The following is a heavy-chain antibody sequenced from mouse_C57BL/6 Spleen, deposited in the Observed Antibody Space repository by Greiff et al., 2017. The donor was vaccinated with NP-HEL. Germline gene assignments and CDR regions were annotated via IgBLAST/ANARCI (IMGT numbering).Heavy chain of an antibody. J-gene: IGHJ2*01. CDR1: GYTFTSYW. D-gene: IGHD2-3*01. CDR3: AREGGYYYFDY. CDR2: IDPKSGGT. Sequence: VQLQQPGAELVKPGASVKLSCKASGYTFTSYWMHWVKQRPGRGLEWIGRIDPKSGGTKDNEKFKSKAKLTVDKPSSTAYMQLSSLTSEDSAVYYCAREGGYYYFDYWGQGTTLTVSS. V-gene: IGHV1-72*01.